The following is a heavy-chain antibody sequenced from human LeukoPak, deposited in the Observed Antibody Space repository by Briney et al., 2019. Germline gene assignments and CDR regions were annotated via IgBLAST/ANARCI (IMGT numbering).Heavy chain of an antibody. CDR3: ARAWNRGYYFDY. CDR2: IYHSGST. D-gene: IGHD1-1*01. J-gene: IGHJ4*02. Sequence: SETLSLTCTVSGGSISSGGYYWSWIRQHPGKGLEWIGYIYHSGSTYYNPSLKSRVTISVDTSKNQFSLKLSSVTAADTAVYYCARAWNRGYYFDYWGQGTLVTVSS. CDR1: GGSISSGGYY. V-gene: IGHV4-31*03.